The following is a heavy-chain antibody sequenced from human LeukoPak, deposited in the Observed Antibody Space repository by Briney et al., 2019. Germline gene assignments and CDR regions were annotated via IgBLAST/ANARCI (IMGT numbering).Heavy chain of an antibody. CDR1: GLTFSDYW. J-gene: IGHJ6*04. Sequence: GGSLRLSCAASGLTFSDYWMYWVRQAPGKGLEWVANIKYDGSEKYYVDSVKGRFTISRDNAKNSLYLQMNSLRVEDTAMYYCATDRGLRWGKGTTVNVSS. V-gene: IGHV3-7*03. CDR3: ATDRGLR. CDR2: IKYDGSEK.